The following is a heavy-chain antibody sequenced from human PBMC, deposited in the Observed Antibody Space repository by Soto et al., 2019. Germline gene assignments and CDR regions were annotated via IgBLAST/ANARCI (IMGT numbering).Heavy chain of an antibody. V-gene: IGHV4-34*01. CDR2: INHSGST. CDR3: ARGGIGYDILTGYYNYYYGMDV. D-gene: IGHD3-9*01. J-gene: IGHJ6*02. CDR1: GGSFSGYY. Sequence: LSLTCSVYGGSFSGYYWSWIRQPPGKGLEWIGEINHSGSTNYNPSLKSRVTISVDTSKNQFSLKLSSVTAADTAVYYCARGGIGYDILTGYYNYYYGMDVWGQGTTVTVSS.